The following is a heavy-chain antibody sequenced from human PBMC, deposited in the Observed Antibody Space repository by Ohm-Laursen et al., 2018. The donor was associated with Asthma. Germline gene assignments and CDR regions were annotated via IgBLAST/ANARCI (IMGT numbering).Heavy chain of an antibody. CDR3: AIIATPGYCSGGSCRGDGVY. CDR2: ISYDGSNK. Sequence: SLRLSCTAAGFTFSSYAMHWVRQAPGKGLEWVAVISYDGSNKYYADSVKGRFTISRDNSKNTLYLQMNSLRAEDTAVYYCAIIATPGYCSGGSCRGDGVYWGQGTLVTVSS. V-gene: IGHV3-30-3*01. D-gene: IGHD2-15*01. CDR1: GFTFSSYA. J-gene: IGHJ4*02.